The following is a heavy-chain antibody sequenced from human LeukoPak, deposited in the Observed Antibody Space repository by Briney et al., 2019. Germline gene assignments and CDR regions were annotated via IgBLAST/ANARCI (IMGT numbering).Heavy chain of an antibody. CDR2: INPSGGST. J-gene: IGHJ5*02. D-gene: IGHD3-10*01. Sequence: ASVKVSCKASGYTFTSYYTHWVRQAPGQGLEWMGIINPSGGSTSYAQKFQGRVTMTRDTSTSTVYMELSSLRSEDTAVYYCARDLSGLLWFGTLGFDPWGQGTLVTVSS. CDR3: ARDLSGLLWFGTLGFDP. V-gene: IGHV1-46*01. CDR1: GYTFTSYY.